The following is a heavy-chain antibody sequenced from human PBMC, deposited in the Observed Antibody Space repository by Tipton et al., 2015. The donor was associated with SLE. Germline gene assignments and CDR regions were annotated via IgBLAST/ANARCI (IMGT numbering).Heavy chain of an antibody. J-gene: IGHJ4*02. CDR1: GGSFSDYT. CDR2: LNHSGTN. CDR3: ARHYDTHSRFLEWFRVGFDD. Sequence: TLSLTCALYGGSFSDYTWNWIRQFPGKWLEWIGDLNHSGTNNYNPSLKSRVTISVDTSKNQFSLKLSSMTAADTAVYYCARHYDTHSRFLEWFRVGFDDWEQGTRVTVTS. V-gene: IGHV4-34*01. D-gene: IGHD3-3*01.